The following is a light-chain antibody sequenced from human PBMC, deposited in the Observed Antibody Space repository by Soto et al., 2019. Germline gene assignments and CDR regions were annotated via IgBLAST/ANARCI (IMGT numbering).Light chain of an antibody. J-gene: IGLJ2*01. CDR2: INGDGSH. V-gene: IGLV4-69*01. Sequence: QSVLTQSPSASASLGASVRLTCTLTSGHSRYAIAWHQQQPEKGPRYLMKINGDGSHTKGDEIPDRFSGSSSGAERHLTISSLQSEDEADYYCQTWGTGTRLVFGGGTKLTVL. CDR3: QTWGTGTRLV. CDR1: SGHSRYA.